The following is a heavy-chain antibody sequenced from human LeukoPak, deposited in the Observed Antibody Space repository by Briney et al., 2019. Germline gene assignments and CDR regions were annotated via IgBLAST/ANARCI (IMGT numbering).Heavy chain of an antibody. V-gene: IGHV1-2*02. Sequence: GASAKVSCKASGYTFTGYYMHWVRQAPGQGLEWMGWINPNSGGTNYAQKFQGRVTMTRDTSISTAYMELSRLRSDDTAVYYCARDYGSGSYYNLDYWGQGTLVTVSS. CDR1: GYTFTGYY. CDR2: INPNSGGT. CDR3: ARDYGSGSYYNLDY. D-gene: IGHD3-10*01. J-gene: IGHJ4*02.